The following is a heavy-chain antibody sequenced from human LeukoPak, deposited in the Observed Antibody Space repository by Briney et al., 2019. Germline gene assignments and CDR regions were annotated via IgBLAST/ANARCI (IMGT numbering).Heavy chain of an antibody. V-gene: IGHV3-23*01. CDR3: AKEYVLWFGELLYTDAFDI. Sequence: PGGSLRLSCAASGFTFSSYAMSWVRQAPGKGLEWVSAISGGGGSTYYADSVKGRFTISRDNSKNTLYLQMNSLRAEDTAVYYCAKEYVLWFGELLYTDAFDIWGQGTMVTVSS. CDR1: GFTFSSYA. J-gene: IGHJ3*02. D-gene: IGHD3-10*01. CDR2: ISGGGGST.